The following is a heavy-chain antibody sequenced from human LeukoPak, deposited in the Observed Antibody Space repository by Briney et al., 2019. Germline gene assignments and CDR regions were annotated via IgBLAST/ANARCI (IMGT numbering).Heavy chain of an antibody. V-gene: IGHV3-74*01. CDR1: GFTFSNFW. J-gene: IGHJ5*02. CDR2: IHVIGGNT. D-gene: IGHD3-16*01. Sequence: GGSLRLSCAASGFTFSNFWMHWVRQAPGKGLVWLSRIHVIGGNTSYVDSVKGRFIISRDNAKKEVYLQMNNLRVDDTALYFCTRDRSYGFDPWGQGTLVTVSS. CDR3: TRDRSYGFDP.